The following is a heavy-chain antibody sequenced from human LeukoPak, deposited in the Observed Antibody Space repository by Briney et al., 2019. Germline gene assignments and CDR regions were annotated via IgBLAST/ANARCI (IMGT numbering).Heavy chain of an antibody. CDR3: ARRGIAAAGTSY. J-gene: IGHJ4*02. D-gene: IGHD6-25*01. V-gene: IGHV4-39*01. Sequence: SETLSLTCTVSGGSISSGNYYWDWIRQPPGKGLEWIGSIYSSGSTHYNPSLKSRVTISVDTSKNQLSLKLTSVTAADTAVYYCARRGIAAAGTSYWGQGTLVTVSS. CDR2: IYSSGST. CDR1: GGSISSGNYY.